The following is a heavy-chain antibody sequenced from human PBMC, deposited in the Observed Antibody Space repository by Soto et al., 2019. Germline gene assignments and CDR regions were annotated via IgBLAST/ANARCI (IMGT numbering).Heavy chain of an antibody. CDR3: AKVVSSSGYYAEFDY. CDR2: LSFDGSNK. V-gene: IGHV3-30*18. CDR1: GFTFSTYG. D-gene: IGHD3-3*01. Sequence: PGGSLRLSCAASGFTFSTYGMHWVRQPPGKGLEWVAVLSFDGSNKYYSESVKGRFTISRDNSKSTLYLQMNGLRPEDTAVYYCAKVVSSSGYYAEFDYWGQGTLVTVSS. J-gene: IGHJ4*02.